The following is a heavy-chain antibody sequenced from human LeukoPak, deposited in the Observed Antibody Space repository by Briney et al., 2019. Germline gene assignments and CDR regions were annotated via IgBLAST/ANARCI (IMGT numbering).Heavy chain of an antibody. Sequence: GASVKVSCKASGYTFTGYYMHWVRQAPGQGLEWMGRIIPILGIANYAQKFQGRVTITADKSTSTAYMELSSLGSEDTAVYYCARSGSSSTRGYYYYGMDVWGQGTTVTVSS. J-gene: IGHJ6*02. V-gene: IGHV1-69*02. CDR1: GYTFTGYY. CDR3: ARSGSSSTRGYYYYGMDV. CDR2: IIPILGIA. D-gene: IGHD6-6*01.